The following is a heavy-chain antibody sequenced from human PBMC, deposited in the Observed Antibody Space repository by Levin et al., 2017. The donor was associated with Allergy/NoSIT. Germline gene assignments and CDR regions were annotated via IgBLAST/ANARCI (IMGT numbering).Heavy chain of an antibody. J-gene: IGHJ4*02. CDR1: GSSLNANGVA. D-gene: IGHD6-6*01. V-gene: IGHV2-5*02. Sequence: ESGPTLVKPTQTLTLTCSVSGSSLNANGVAVSWIRQPPGLALEWLALIYWDGDTRYNPSLKSRLTITKDTSQNQVVLTMTNMDPVDTGTYFCAHRRHSSSSISSWGQGTLVTVSS. CDR3: AHRRHSSSSISS. CDR2: IYWDGDT.